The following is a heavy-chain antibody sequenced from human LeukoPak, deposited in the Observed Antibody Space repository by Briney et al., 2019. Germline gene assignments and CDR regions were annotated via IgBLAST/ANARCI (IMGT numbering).Heavy chain of an antibody. J-gene: IGHJ4*02. V-gene: IGHV3-33*01. Sequence: GSLRLSCTASGFSFSSFGMHWVRQAPGKGLEWVAIVWYNGSNQYYGDSVKGRFTISRDNSKNTVYLQMKSLTDEYTAVYYCARGGMAAAAIDYWGQGALVTVSS. CDR2: VWYNGSNQ. CDR3: ARGGMAAAAIDY. CDR1: GFSFSSFG. D-gene: IGHD6-13*01.